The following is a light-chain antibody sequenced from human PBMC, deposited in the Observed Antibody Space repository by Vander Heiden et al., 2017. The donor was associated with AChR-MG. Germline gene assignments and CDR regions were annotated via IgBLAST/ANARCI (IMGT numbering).Light chain of an antibody. V-gene: IGKV1-9*01. CDR2: AAS. J-gene: IGKJ1*01. Sequence: QFTKSPASLSTSIRHRVSITFRASKHIAHYLAWYQQKPGQGPKLLIYAASNLHTGVPERFSGSRSGTDFTLTISSLQPEDSATYYCQQLNGLPRTFGQGTKVEIK. CDR3: QQLNGLPRT. CDR1: KHIAHY.